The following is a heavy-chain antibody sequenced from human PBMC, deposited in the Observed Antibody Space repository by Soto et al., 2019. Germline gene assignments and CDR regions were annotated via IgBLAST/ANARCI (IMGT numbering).Heavy chain of an antibody. J-gene: IGHJ5*02. Sequence: QVQLVESGGGVVQPGRSLRLSCAASGFTFSSYGMHWVRQAPGKGLEWVAVISYDGNNKYYADSVKGRFTISRDNFKSTLYLQMDSLRAEDAAVYFCAKDLLHSTVTTGGSWGQGTLVTVSS. CDR2: ISYDGNNK. D-gene: IGHD4-17*01. CDR1: GFTFSSYG. V-gene: IGHV3-30*18. CDR3: AKDLLHSTVTTGGS.